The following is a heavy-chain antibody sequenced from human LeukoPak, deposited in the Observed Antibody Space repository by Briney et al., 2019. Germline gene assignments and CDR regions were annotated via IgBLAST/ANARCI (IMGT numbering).Heavy chain of an antibody. V-gene: IGHV4-59*08. CDR3: ANEGSDTAIDY. Sequence: SETLSLTCTVSGGSISSYYWSWIRQPPGKGLEWIGYIYYSGSTNYNPSLKSRVTISVDTSKNQFSLKLSSVTAADTAVYYCANEGSDTAIDYWGQGTLVTVSS. CDR1: GGSISSYY. CDR2: IYYSGST. J-gene: IGHJ4*02. D-gene: IGHD5-18*01.